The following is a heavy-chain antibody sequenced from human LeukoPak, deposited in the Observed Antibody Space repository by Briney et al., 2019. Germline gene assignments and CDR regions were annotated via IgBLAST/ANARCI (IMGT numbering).Heavy chain of an antibody. D-gene: IGHD4-17*01. CDR3: AKSGPAWPPYGDYEGRFPYYFDY. J-gene: IGHJ4*02. CDR1: EFTFSTYA. CDR2: ISGSGIHT. V-gene: IGHV3-23*01. Sequence: GGSLRLSCAASEFTFSTYAMSWVRQAPGKGLDWVSGISGSGIHTYYADSVRGRFTISRDNSKTTLYLQMNSLRAEDTAVYYCAKSGPAWPPYGDYEGRFPYYFDYWGQGTLVTVSS.